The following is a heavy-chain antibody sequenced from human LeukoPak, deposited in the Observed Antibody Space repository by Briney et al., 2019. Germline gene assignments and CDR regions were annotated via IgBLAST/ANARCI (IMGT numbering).Heavy chain of an antibody. CDR3: ARDHFIAAAGTNY. CDR2: ISSSSSYI. Sequence: GGSLRLSCAASGVTFSSYSMNWVRQAPGKGLEWVSSISSSSSYIYYADSVKGRFTISRDNAKNSLYLQMNSLRAEDTAVYYCARDHFIAAAGTNYWGQGTLVTVSS. J-gene: IGHJ4*02. CDR1: GVTFSSYS. V-gene: IGHV3-21*01. D-gene: IGHD6-13*01.